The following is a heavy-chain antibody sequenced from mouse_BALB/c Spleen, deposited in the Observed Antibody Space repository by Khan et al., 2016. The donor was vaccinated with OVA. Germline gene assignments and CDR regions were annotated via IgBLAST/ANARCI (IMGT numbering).Heavy chain of an antibody. V-gene: IGHV3-2*02. J-gene: IGHJ2*01. D-gene: IGHD1-2*01. Sequence: VQLQQSGPGLVKPSQSLSLTCTVTGYSITSGYGWNWIRQFPGNKLEWMGYISYSGSTNYNPSLKSRISITRDTSKNQFFLQLNSVTTEDTATYYSARTARIKYWGQGTTLTVAS. CDR2: ISYSGST. CDR1: GYSITSGYG. CDR3: ARTARIKY.